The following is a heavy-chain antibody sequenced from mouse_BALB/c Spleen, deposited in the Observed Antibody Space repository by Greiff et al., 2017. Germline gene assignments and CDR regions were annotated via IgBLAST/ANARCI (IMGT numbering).Heavy chain of an antibody. J-gene: IGHJ3*01. CDR1: GFTFTDYY. CDR2: IRNKANGYTT. V-gene: IGHV7-3*02. D-gene: IGHD2-14*01. Sequence: EVQLVESGGGLVQPGGSLRLSCATSGFTFTDYYMSWVRQPPGKALEWLGFIRNKANGYTTEYSASVKGRFTISRDNSQSILYLQMNTLRAEDSATYYCARDMRTYRAWFAYWGQGTLVTVSA. CDR3: ARDMRTYRAWFAY.